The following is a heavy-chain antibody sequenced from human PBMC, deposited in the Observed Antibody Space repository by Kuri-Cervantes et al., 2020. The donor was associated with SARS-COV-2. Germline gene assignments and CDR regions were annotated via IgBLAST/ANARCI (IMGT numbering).Heavy chain of an antibody. CDR2: IYYSGST. CDR3: VRVDCSAGTCYRRSFDY. D-gene: IGHD2-15*01. J-gene: IGHJ4*02. V-gene: IGHV4-39*01. Sequence: GSLRLSCTVSGGSISSSLYYWGWVRQPPGQGLEWIGSIYYSGSTYYNPSLSSRVTISVDTSKNQFSLKLTSVTAADTAVYYCVRVDCSAGTCYRRSFDYWGRGTLVTVSS. CDR1: GGSISSSLYY.